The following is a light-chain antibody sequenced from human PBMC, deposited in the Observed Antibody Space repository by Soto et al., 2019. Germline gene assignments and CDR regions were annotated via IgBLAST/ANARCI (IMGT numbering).Light chain of an antibody. Sequence: QSALTQPASVSGSPGQSITISCTGTSSDVGSYNLVSWYQQHPGKAPELMIYEGSKRPSGVSNRFSGSKSGNTASLTISGLQAEDEADYYCCSYAGSSTRFGGGTKVTVL. J-gene: IGLJ2*01. V-gene: IGLV2-23*01. CDR3: CSYAGSSTR. CDR2: EGS. CDR1: SSDVGSYNL.